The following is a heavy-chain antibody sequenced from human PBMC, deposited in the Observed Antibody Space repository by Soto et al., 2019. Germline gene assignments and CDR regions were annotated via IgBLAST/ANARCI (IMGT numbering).Heavy chain of an antibody. CDR3: ARAAPLYSSSSGNWFDP. J-gene: IGHJ5*02. CDR2: ISPHNGNT. V-gene: IGHV1-18*01. CDR1: GYTFTNYA. Sequence: ASVKVSCKASGYTFTNYAINWVRQAPGQGLEWMGWISPHNGNTIYAQKLQDRVTMTTDTSTSTVYMELSSLRSEDTAVYYCARAAPLYSSSSGNWFDPWGQGTLVTVSS. D-gene: IGHD6-6*01.